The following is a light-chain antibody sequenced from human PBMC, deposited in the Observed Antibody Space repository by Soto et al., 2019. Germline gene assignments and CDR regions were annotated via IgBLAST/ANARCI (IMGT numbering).Light chain of an antibody. CDR1: QNINIW. J-gene: IGKJ1*01. CDR2: DAS. V-gene: IGKV1-5*01. CDR3: QQYDTYWT. Sequence: RISQSPSTVSASVGERVTITCRASQNINIWLACYQQKPGSAPKVLIYDASSLESGVPSRFSGSRSETEFTLTISSLQPDDFATYYCQQYDTYWTFGQGTKVAIK.